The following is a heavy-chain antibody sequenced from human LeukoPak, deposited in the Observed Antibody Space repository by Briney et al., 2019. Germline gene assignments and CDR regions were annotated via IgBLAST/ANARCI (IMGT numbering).Heavy chain of an antibody. D-gene: IGHD6-13*01. CDR3: ARGVAARPVRY. CDR2: INHSGST. J-gene: IGHJ4*02. Sequence: SETLSLTCAVYGGSFSGYYWSWIRQPPGKGLEWIGEINHSGSTNYNPSLKSRVTISVDTSKNQLSLKLSSVNAADTAVYYCARGVAARPVRYWGQGTLVTVSS. V-gene: IGHV4-34*01. CDR1: GGSFSGYY.